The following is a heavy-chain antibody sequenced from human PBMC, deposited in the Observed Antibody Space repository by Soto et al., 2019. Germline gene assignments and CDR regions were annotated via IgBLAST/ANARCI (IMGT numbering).Heavy chain of an antibody. D-gene: IGHD2-15*01. CDR2: IYPGDSDT. V-gene: IGHV5-51*01. J-gene: IGHJ4*02. CDR3: ARRYCSGGTCYPDY. Sequence: GESLKISCKGSGYSFTNYWIGWVRQMPGKGLEWMGIIYPGDSDTRYSPSFQGQVTISADKSISTAYLQWSTLKASDTAIYYCARRYCSGGTCYPDYWGQGTLVTVSS. CDR1: GYSFTNYW.